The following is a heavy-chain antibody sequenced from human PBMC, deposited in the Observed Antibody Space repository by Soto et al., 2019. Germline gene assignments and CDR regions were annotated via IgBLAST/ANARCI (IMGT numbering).Heavy chain of an antibody. Sequence: PGGSLRLSCAASGFTFSSYAMHWVRQAPGKGLEWVAVISYDGSNKYYADSVKGRFTISRDNSKNTLYLQMNSLRAEDTAVYYCARVNPGYSYVNYWGKGTLVTVSS. CDR2: ISYDGSNK. V-gene: IGHV3-30-3*01. CDR1: GFTFSSYA. D-gene: IGHD5-18*01. CDR3: ARVNPGYSYVNY. J-gene: IGHJ4*02.